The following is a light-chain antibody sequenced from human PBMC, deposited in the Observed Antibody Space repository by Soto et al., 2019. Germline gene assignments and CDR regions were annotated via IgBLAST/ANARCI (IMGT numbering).Light chain of an antibody. CDR1: HCVSSR. Sequence: EIVVPQSPATLSASPGERVTLSCRASHCVSSRLAWYQQRPGQVPRLLIDDTSTRAPGISARFSGSGSGTEFTLTISSMQSADFAVYYCHEYLQWPPGMFGPGTTVDI. V-gene: IGKV3-15*01. CDR3: HEYLQWPPGM. J-gene: IGKJ1*01. CDR2: DTS.